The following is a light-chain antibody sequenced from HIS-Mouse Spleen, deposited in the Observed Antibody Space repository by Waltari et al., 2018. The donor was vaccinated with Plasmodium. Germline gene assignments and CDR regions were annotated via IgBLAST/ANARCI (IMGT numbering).Light chain of an antibody. Sequence: EIVLTQSPATLSLSPGERATLSCRASQSVSSYLAWYQQKPGQAPRLLIYDASNRATCIPARFSGSGSGTDFTLTISSLEPEDFATYYCQQFNSYPLTFGGGTKVEIK. CDR2: DAS. CDR1: QSVSSY. V-gene: IGKV3-11*01. J-gene: IGKJ4*01. CDR3: QQFNSYPLT.